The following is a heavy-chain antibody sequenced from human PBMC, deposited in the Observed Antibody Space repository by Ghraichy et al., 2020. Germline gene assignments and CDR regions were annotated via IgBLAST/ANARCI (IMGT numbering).Heavy chain of an antibody. V-gene: IGHV3-30*18. CDR1: GFTFSSYG. D-gene: IGHD2-21*01. CDR2: TSYDGSNK. Sequence: GGSLRLSCAASGFTFSSYGMHWVRQAPGKGLEWVALTSYDGSNKYYADSVKGRFTITRDNSKNTLYLQMDSLRAEDTAVYYCAKDYDAHCGGECSFFDYWGQGTLVTVAS. CDR3: AKDYDAHCGGECSFFDY. J-gene: IGHJ4*02.